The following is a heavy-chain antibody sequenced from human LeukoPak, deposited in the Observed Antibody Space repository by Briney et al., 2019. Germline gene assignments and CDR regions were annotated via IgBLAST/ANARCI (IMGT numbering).Heavy chain of an antibody. CDR2: IYHSGST. CDR1: GGSISSGGYS. J-gene: IGHJ4*02. CDR3: AGHCGGDCYFGSSGAP. Sequence: SETLSLTCAVSGGSISSGGYSWSWIRQPPGKGLEWIGYIYHSGSTYYNPSLKSRVTISVDRSKNQFSLKLSSVTAADTAVYYCAGHCGGDCYFGSSGAPWGQGTLVTVSS. D-gene: IGHD2-21*02. V-gene: IGHV4-30-2*01.